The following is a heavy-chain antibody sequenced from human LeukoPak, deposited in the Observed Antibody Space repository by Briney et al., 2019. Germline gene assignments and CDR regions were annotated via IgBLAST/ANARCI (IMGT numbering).Heavy chain of an antibody. CDR2: IYYSGST. CDR1: GGSMSPYH. D-gene: IGHD6-19*01. Sequence: SETLSLTCTVSGGSMSPYHWGWIRQPPGKGLEWTGYIYYSGSTNYNPSLKGRVTISVDTSKNQFSLKLSSVTAADTAIYYCARAVSGRFDYWGQGTLVTVSS. V-gene: IGHV4-59*08. CDR3: ARAVSGRFDY. J-gene: IGHJ4*02.